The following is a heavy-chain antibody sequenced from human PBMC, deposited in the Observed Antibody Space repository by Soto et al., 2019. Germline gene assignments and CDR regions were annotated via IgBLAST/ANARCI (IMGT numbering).Heavy chain of an antibody. V-gene: IGHV4-31*03. CDR1: GGSISSGGYY. J-gene: IGHJ4*02. Sequence: PSETLSLTCTVSGGSISSGGYYWSWIRQHPGKGLEWIGYIYYSGSTYYNPSLKSRVTISVDTSKNQFSLKLSPVTAADTAVYYCARGVYDSTGPHFDYWGQGTLVTVSS. CDR3: ARGVYDSTGPHFDY. D-gene: IGHD2-8*01. CDR2: IYYSGST.